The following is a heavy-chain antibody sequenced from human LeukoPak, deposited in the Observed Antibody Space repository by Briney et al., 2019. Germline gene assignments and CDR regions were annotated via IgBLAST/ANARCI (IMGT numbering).Heavy chain of an antibody. V-gene: IGHV4-59*08. D-gene: IGHD1-26*01. CDR1: GGSFSGYY. Sequence: SETLSLTCAVYGGSFSGYYWSWIRQPPGKGLEWIGYIYYSGNTKYNPSLRSRVTISVDTSKNQVSLRLSSVTAADTAMYYCARLHPSQSGFSDYWGQGTLVTVSS. CDR3: ARLHPSQSGFSDY. J-gene: IGHJ4*02. CDR2: IYYSGNT.